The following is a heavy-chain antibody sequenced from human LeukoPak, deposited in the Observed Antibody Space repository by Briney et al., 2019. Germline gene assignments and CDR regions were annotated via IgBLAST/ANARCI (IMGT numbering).Heavy chain of an antibody. D-gene: IGHD3-9*01. V-gene: IGHV4-4*02. CDR3: ARSGRIRYSTAPRYYYYMDV. J-gene: IGHJ6*03. CDR1: GGSISSSNW. CDR2: IYHSGST. Sequence: PSGTLSLTCAVSGGSISSSNWWSWVRQPPGKGLEWIGEIYHSGSTNYNPSLKSRFTISVDKSKNQFSLKLRSVTAADTAVYYCARSGRIRYSTAPRYYYYMDVWGIGTAVTVSS.